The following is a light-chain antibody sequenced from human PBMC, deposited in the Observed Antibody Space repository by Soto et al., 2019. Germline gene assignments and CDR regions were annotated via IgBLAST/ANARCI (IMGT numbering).Light chain of an antibody. J-gene: IGKJ1*01. V-gene: IGKV1-5*01. CDR3: QQYKSYSPGT. Sequence: DIQVTQSPSTLSASVGDRVTITCRASLSIGDSLAWYQQYPGKAPNLLIYDASSLENGVPSRFSGSGSGTDFTLTITSLQPDDFATYYCQQYKSYSPGTVGQGTKVDIK. CDR1: LSIGDS. CDR2: DAS.